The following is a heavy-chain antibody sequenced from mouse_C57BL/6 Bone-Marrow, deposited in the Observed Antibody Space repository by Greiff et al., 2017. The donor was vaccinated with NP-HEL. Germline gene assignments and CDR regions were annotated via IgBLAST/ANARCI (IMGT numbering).Heavy chain of an antibody. CDR3: ARGDYYGSSHYFDY. Sequence: QVQLQQPGAELVKPGASVKMSCKASGYTFTSYWITWVKQRPGQGLEWIGDIYPGSGSTNYNEKFKSKATLTVDTSSSTAYMQLSSLTPEDSAVYYCARGDYYGSSHYFDYWGQGTTLTVSS. V-gene: IGHV1-55*01. J-gene: IGHJ2*01. CDR1: GYTFTSYW. CDR2: IYPGSGST. D-gene: IGHD1-1*01.